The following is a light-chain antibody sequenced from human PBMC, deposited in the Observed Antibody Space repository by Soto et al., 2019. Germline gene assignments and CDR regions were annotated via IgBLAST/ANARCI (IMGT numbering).Light chain of an antibody. CDR3: LQASKFPLT. J-gene: IGKJ4*01. V-gene: IGKV1-12*01. Sequence: SGVSSRFSGSGSGTDFTLTISSLHPEDSATYYCLQASKFPLTFGGGTKVDIK.